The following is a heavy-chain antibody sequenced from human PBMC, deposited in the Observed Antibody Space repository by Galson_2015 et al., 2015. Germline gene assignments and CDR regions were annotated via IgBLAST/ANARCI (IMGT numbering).Heavy chain of an antibody. J-gene: IGHJ3*02. D-gene: IGHD1-26*01. CDR3: AREPLVSAGSYFDAFDI. V-gene: IGHV3-11*01. CDR2: ISSSGSTI. CDR1: GFTFSDYY. Sequence: SLRLSCAASGFTFSDYYMSWIRQAPGKGLEWVSYISSSGSTIYYADSVKGRFTISRDNAKNSLYLQMNSLRAEDTAVYYCAREPLVSAGSYFDAFDIWGQGTMVTVPS.